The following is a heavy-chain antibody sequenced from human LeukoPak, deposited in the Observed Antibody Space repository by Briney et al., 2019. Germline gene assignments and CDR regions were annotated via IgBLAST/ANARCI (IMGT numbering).Heavy chain of an antibody. D-gene: IGHD3-10*01. CDR3: ARRARLSGITFVRGALYYFDY. CDR2: IYYSGST. CDR1: GGSISSSYYY. J-gene: IGHJ4*02. V-gene: IGHV4-39*01. Sequence: SETLSLTCTVSGGSISSSYYYWGWIRQPPGEGLGWIGTIYYSGSTYYNPSLKSRVPLSVDTSKNQFSLKLSSVTAADTAVYYCARRARLSGITFVRGALYYFDYWGQGTLVTVSS.